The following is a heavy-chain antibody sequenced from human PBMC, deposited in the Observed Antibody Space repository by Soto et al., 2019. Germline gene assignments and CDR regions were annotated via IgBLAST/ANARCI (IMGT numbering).Heavy chain of an antibody. V-gene: IGHV1-18*01. CDR3: ARDLGESSGGGVVRLAY. D-gene: IGHD2-15*01. Sequence: QVQLVQSGAEVKKPGASVKVSCKASGYTFTSYGITWVRQAPGQGLEWMGWISAYNGNTKYEQKFQGRVTMTTDTSTSTAYMELRSLRSDDTAVYYCARDLGESSGGGVVRLAYWGQGTLVTVSS. J-gene: IGHJ4*02. CDR1: GYTFTSYG. CDR2: ISAYNGNT.